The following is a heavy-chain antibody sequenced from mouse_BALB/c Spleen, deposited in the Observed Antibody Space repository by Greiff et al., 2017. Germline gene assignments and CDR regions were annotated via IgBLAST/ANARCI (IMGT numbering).Heavy chain of an antibody. CDR2: ISSGSSTI. CDR1: GFTFSSFG. Sequence: EVMLVESGGGLVQPGGSRKLSCAASGFTFSSFGMHWVRQAPEKGLEWVAYISSGSSTIYYADTVKGRFTISRDNPKNTLFLQMTSLRSEDTAMYYCARGGLRFAYWGQGTLVTVSA. J-gene: IGHJ3*01. D-gene: IGHD1-3*01. CDR3: ARGGLRFAY. V-gene: IGHV5-17*02.